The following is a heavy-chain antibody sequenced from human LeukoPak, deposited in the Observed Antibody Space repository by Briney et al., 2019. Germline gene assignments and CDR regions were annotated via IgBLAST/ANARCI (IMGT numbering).Heavy chain of an antibody. V-gene: IGHV4-31*03. CDR1: GGSISSGGYY. CDR2: IYYSGST. D-gene: IGHD3-10*01. Sequence: TTSQTLSLTRTVSGGSISSGGYYWSWIRQHPGKGLEWIGYIYYSGSTYYNPSLKSRVTISVDTSKNQFSLKLSSVTAADTAVYYCAREGTYGSDYWGQGTLVTVSS. J-gene: IGHJ4*02. CDR3: AREGTYGSDY.